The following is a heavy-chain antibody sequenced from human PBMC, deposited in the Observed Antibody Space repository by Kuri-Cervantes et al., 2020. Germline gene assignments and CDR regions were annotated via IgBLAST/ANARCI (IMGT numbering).Heavy chain of an antibody. CDR2: IIPIFGTA. D-gene: IGHD3-3*01. CDR1: GYTFTSYA. CDR3: ARGPVLRFLEWLSSYYMDV. Sequence: SVKVSCKASGYTFTSYAISWVRQAPGQGLEWMGGIIPIFGTANYAQKFQGRVTITADKSTSTTYMELSSLRSEDTAVYYCARGPVLRFLEWLSSYYMDVWGKGTTVTVSS. J-gene: IGHJ6*03. V-gene: IGHV1-69*06.